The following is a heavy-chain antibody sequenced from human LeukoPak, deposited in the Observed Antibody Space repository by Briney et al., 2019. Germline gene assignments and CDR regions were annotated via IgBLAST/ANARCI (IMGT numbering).Heavy chain of an antibody. CDR1: GFTFSSYG. D-gene: IGHD3-10*01. CDR3: AKDWARARGYYYYMDV. V-gene: IGHV3-33*06. Sequence: GRSLRLSCAASGFTFSSYGMHWVRQAPGKGLEWVAVIRYGGSNKYYADSVKGRFTISRDNSKNTLYLQMNSLRAEDTAVYYCAKDWARARGYYYYMDVWGKGSTVTVSS. J-gene: IGHJ6*03. CDR2: IRYGGSNK.